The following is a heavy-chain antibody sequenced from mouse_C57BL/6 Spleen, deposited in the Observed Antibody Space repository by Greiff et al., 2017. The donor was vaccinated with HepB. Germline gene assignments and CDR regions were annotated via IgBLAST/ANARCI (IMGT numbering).Heavy chain of an antibody. D-gene: IGHD2-1*01. Sequence: EVQRVESGGGLVKPGGSLKLSCAASGFTFSSYTMSWVRQTPEKRLEWVATISGGGGNTYYPDSVKGRFTISRDNAKNTLYLQMSSLRSEDTALYYCARGYYGNYNWFAYWGQGTLVTVSA. CDR1: GFTFSSYT. J-gene: IGHJ3*01. CDR2: ISGGGGNT. CDR3: ARGYYGNYNWFAY. V-gene: IGHV5-9*01.